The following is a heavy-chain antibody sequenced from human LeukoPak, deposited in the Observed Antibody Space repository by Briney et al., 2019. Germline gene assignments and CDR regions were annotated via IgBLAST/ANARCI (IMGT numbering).Heavy chain of an antibody. CDR2: INHSGST. CDR1: GGSFSGYY. J-gene: IGHJ4*02. D-gene: IGHD2-2*01. Sequence: KPSETLSLTCAVYGGSFSGYYWSWIRQPPGKGLEWIGEINHSGSTNYNPSLKSRVTISVDTSKNQFSLKLSSVTAADTAVYYCARGRVTLGYCSSTSCPTGPFDYWGQGTLVTVSS. CDR3: ARGRVTLGYCSSTSCPTGPFDY. V-gene: IGHV4-34*01.